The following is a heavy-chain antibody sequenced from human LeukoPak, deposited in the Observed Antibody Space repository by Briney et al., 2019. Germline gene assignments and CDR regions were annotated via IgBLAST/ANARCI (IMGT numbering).Heavy chain of an antibody. D-gene: IGHD6-13*01. CDR1: GYTFTGYY. V-gene: IGHV1-2*02. Sequence: ASVKVSCKASGYTFTGYYMHWVRQAPGQGLEWMGWINPNSGGINYAQKFQGRVTMTGDTSISTAYMELSRLRSDDTAVYYCARDGEVIAAAGSNNWFDPWGQGTLVTVSS. CDR2: INPNSGGI. CDR3: ARDGEVIAAAGSNNWFDP. J-gene: IGHJ5*02.